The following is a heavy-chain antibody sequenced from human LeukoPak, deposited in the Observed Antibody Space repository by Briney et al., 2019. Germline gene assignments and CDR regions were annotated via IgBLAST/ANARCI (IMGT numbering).Heavy chain of an antibody. CDR1: GYTFTGYY. V-gene: IGHV1-2*02. Sequence: ASVKVSCKASGYTFTGYYMHWVRQAPGQGLEWMGWVNPNSGDTNYSQKFQGRVCMTRDTYINTAYMELSRLTSDDTAVYYCARSSRSWYGAFDIWGQGTMVTVSS. CDR2: VNPNSGDT. CDR3: ARSSRSWYGAFDI. D-gene: IGHD6-13*01. J-gene: IGHJ3*02.